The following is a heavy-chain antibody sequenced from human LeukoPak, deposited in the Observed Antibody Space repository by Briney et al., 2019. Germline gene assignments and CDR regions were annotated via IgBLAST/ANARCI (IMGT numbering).Heavy chain of an antibody. CDR3: TTTTMTREHEYY. Sequence: PGGSLRLSCAASGFTFSKACMSWVRQAPGKGLEWVGRIKSKTDGGTTDYAAPVKGRFTISRDDSKNTLSLQMNSLKTEDTAVYFCTTTTMTREHEYYWGQGTLVTVSS. J-gene: IGHJ4*02. D-gene: IGHD3-10*01. CDR1: GFTFSKAC. V-gene: IGHV3-15*01. CDR2: IKSKTDGGTT.